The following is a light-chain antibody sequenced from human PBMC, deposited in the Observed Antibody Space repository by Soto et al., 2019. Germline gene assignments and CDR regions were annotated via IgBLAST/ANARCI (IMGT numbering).Light chain of an antibody. V-gene: IGKV3-11*01. J-gene: IGKJ3*01. CDR2: DAS. CDR1: QSVSSY. Sequence: EIVLTQSPATLSLSPGERATLSCRASQSVSSYLAWYQQKPGQAPRLLIYDASNRATGIPARFSGSGSGTDFTLTNSSLEPEDFAVYYCQQRSNWRGFTFGPGTKVDIK. CDR3: QQRSNWRGFT.